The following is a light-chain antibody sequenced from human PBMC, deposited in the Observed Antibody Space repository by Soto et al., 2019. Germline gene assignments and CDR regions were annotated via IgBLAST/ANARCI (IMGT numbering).Light chain of an antibody. Sequence: IVLTQSPCTLSLSPGKRATLSCRASQSISSSYLAWYQQRPGQAPRLLIYGASSRATGIPDRFSGSGSGTEFTLTISRLEPEDFAVYYCQQYRSSSWTFGQGTKVDIK. CDR3: QQYRSSSWT. CDR2: GAS. CDR1: QSISSSY. J-gene: IGKJ1*01. V-gene: IGKV3-20*01.